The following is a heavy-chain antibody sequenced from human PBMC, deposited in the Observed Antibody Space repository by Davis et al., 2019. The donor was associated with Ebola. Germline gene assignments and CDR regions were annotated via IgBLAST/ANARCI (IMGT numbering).Heavy chain of an antibody. V-gene: IGHV4-59*08. D-gene: IGHD4-23*01. Sequence: MPSETLSLTCTVSGASISNYYWSWIRQPPGKGLEWIGYIYYSGSSNYNPSLKSRVTISVATSKNQFSLKLTSMTAADPAVYFCARHLSYGGNPGKYYFDFWGQGTLVTVSS. CDR2: IYYSGSS. CDR3: ARHLSYGGNPGKYYFDF. J-gene: IGHJ4*02. CDR1: GASISNYY.